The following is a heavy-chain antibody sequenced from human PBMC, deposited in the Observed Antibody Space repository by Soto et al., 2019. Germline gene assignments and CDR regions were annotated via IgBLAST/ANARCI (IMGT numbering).Heavy chain of an antibody. CDR1: GFAFTNAW. Sequence: EVELVESGGVLVKPGGSLRLSCAASGFAFTNAWMTWVRQAPGKALEWVGRIRSQIDGGTTDYAATVKGRFTISRDDSKNPLDLQMNSLKTEDTAVYYCTTVAYGEYVSDYWGQGTLVTVSS. J-gene: IGHJ4*02. CDR2: IRSQIDGGTT. V-gene: IGHV3-15*01. D-gene: IGHD4-17*01. CDR3: TTVAYGEYVSDY.